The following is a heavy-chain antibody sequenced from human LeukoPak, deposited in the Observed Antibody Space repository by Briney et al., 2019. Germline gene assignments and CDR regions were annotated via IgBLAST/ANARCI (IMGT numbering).Heavy chain of an antibody. Sequence: GESLKISCAASGFTFSSYAMSWVRQAPGKGLEWVSAISGSGGSTYYADSVKGRFTISRDNSKNTLYLQMNSLRAEDTAVYYCARIRRYSSGWWLVDYWGQGTLVTVSS. CDR2: ISGSGGST. J-gene: IGHJ4*02. CDR3: ARIRRYSSGWWLVDY. V-gene: IGHV3-23*01. D-gene: IGHD6-19*01. CDR1: GFTFSSYA.